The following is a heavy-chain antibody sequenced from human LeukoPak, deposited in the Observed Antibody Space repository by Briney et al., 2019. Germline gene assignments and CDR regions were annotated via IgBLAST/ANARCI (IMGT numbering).Heavy chain of an antibody. V-gene: IGHV3-21*01. Sequence: GGSLRLSCEASGFTFSSHSINWVRQAPGKGLEWVSSISSSSFYIYYADSVKGRFTISRDNVKNSLYLQMNSLRAEDTAVYYCARDRGSRGGYYMDVWGKGTTVTVSS. CDR2: ISSSSFYI. D-gene: IGHD6-13*01. CDR1: GFTFSSHS. CDR3: ARDRGSRGGYYMDV. J-gene: IGHJ6*03.